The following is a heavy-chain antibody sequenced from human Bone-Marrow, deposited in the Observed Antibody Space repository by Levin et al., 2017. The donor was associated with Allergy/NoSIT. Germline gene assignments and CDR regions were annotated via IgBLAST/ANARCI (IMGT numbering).Heavy chain of an antibody. V-gene: IGHV4-34*01. D-gene: IGHD5-18*01. J-gene: IGHJ4*02. CDR3: ARKSQLWSRAFDY. CDR2: INHSGST. CDR1: GGSFSGYY. Sequence: KTSETLSLTCAVYGGSFSGYYWSWIRQPPGKGLEWIGEINHSGSTNYNPSRKSRVTISVDTSKNQFSLKLSSVTAADTAVYYCARKSQLWSRAFDYWGQGTLVTVSS.